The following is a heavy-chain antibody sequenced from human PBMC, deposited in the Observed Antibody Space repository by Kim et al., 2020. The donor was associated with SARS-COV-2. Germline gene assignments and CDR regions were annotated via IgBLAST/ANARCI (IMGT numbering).Heavy chain of an antibody. CDR1: GFTFSSYG. CDR2: ISYDGSNK. J-gene: IGHJ4*02. CDR3: AKGEYSSSRYTAMVTNGDY. V-gene: IGHV3-30*18. D-gene: IGHD5-18*01. Sequence: GGSLRLSCAASGFTFSSYGMHWVRQAPRKGLEWVAVISYDGSNKYYADSVKGRFTISRDNSKNTLYLQMNSLRAEDTAVYYCAKGEYSSSRYTAMVTNGDYWGQGTLVTVSS.